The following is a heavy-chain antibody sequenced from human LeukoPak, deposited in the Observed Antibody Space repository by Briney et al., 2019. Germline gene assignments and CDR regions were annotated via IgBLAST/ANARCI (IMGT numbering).Heavy chain of an antibody. D-gene: IGHD3-22*01. CDR3: ARPRGIYYYDSSGYHY. Sequence: GGSLRLSCAASGFILSNYRMNWVRQAPGKGLEWVSYISSSGNSREYADSVKGRFTISRDNAKNSLYLQMNSLRAEDTAVYYCARPRGIYYYDSSGYHYWGQGTLVTVSS. J-gene: IGHJ4*02. CDR2: ISSSGNSR. CDR1: GFILSNYR. V-gene: IGHV3-48*04.